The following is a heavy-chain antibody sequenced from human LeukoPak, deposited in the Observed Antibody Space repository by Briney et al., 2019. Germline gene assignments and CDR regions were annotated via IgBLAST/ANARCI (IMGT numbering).Heavy chain of an antibody. CDR2: IWYDGSNK. J-gene: IGHJ4*02. D-gene: IGHD6-19*01. CDR1: GFTFSSYG. Sequence: PGRSLRLSCAASGFTFSSYGMHWVRQAPGKGLEWVAVIWYDGSNKYYADSVKGRFTISRDNFKNTMYLQMNSLRAEDTAVYYCARDELAVAKKGFLDSWGQGTLVTVSS. CDR3: ARDELAVAKKGFLDS. V-gene: IGHV3-33*08.